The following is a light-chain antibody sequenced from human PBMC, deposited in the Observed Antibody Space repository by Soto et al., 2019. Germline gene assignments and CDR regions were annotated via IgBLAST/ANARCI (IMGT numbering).Light chain of an antibody. CDR2: DVS. CDR1: SSDVGGYNY. CDR3: CSYAGSYTYV. J-gene: IGLJ1*01. Sequence: QSALTQPRSVSGSPGQSVTTSCTGTSSDVGGYNYVSWYQQHPGKAPKLMIYDVSKRPSGVPDRFPGSKSGNTASLTISGLQAEDEADYYCCSYAGSYTYVFGTGTKVTVL. V-gene: IGLV2-11*01.